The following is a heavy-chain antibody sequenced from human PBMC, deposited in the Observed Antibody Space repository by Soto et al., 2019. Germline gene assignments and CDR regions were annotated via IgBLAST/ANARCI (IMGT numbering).Heavy chain of an antibody. CDR3: AGWGGHDYNY. CDR1: GFTLSDHY. V-gene: IGHV3-48*02. CDR2: ISSSSSTI. J-gene: IGHJ4*02. Sequence: PGESLKISCAGSGFTLSDHYIDWVRQAPGKGLEWVSYISSSSSTIYYADSVKGRFTISRDNAKNSLYLQMNSLRDEDTAVYYCAGWGGHDYNYWGQGIMVTVSS. D-gene: IGHD4-4*01.